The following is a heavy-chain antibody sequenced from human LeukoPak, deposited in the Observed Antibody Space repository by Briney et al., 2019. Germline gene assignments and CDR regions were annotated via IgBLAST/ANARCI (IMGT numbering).Heavy chain of an antibody. V-gene: IGHV1-2*02. Sequence: ASVKVSCKASGYTFTDYYMHWVRQAPGQGLEWMGWINRNSRGTNYAQKFQDRVTMTRDTSISTAYMEMSRLKSDDTAVYYCASGSTPGYSSSWFYYFDYWGQGTLVTVSS. CDR1: GYTFTDYY. D-gene: IGHD6-19*01. J-gene: IGHJ4*02. CDR2: INRNSRGT. CDR3: ASGSTPGYSSSWFYYFDY.